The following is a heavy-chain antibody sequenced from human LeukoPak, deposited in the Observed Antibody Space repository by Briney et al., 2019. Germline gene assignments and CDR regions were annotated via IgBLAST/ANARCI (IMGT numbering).Heavy chain of an antibody. V-gene: IGHV4-34*01. CDR2: INHSGST. D-gene: IGHD3-3*01. J-gene: IGHJ4*02. CDR3: ACLYDFWSGPYYY. CDR1: GGSFSGYY. Sequence: PSETLSLTCAVHGGSFSGYYWSWIRQPPGKGLEWIGEINHSGSTNYNPSLKSRVTISVDTSKNQFSLKLSSVTAADTAVYYCACLYDFWSGPYYYWGQGTLVTVSS.